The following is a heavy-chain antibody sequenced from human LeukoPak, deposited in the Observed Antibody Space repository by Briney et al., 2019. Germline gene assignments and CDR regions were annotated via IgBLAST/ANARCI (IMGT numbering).Heavy chain of an antibody. CDR2: IIPILGIA. CDR1: GGTFSSYA. J-gene: IGHJ4*02. Sequence: ASVKVSCKASGGTFSSYAISWVRQAPGQGLEWMGRIIPILGIANYAQKFQGRVTITADKSTSTAYMELSSLRSEDTAVYYCASSYDSSGTYFDYWGQGTLVTVSS. V-gene: IGHV1-69*04. CDR3: ASSYDSSGTYFDY. D-gene: IGHD3-22*01.